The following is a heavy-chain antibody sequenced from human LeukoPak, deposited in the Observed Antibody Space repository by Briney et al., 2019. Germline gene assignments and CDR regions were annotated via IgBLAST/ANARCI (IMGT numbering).Heavy chain of an antibody. CDR3: ARDGAVAGYDAFDI. D-gene: IGHD6-19*01. CDR1: GYTFTGYY. J-gene: IGHJ3*02. Sequence: GASVKVSCKASGYTFTGYYMHWVRQAPGQGPEWMGVISPSGGSTTYAQKFQGRVTLTRDMSTSTDYLELSSLRSEDTAVYYCARDGAVAGYDAFDIWGQGTMVTVSS. V-gene: IGHV1-46*01. CDR2: ISPSGGST.